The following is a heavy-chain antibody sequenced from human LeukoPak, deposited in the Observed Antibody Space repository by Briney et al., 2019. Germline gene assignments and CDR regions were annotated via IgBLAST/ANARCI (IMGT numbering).Heavy chain of an antibody. CDR1: GFAFSFFA. D-gene: IGHD6-19*01. V-gene: IGHV3-23*01. J-gene: IGHJ5*01. CDR3: AKPISGGLAVTADWFAP. Sequence: GGSLRLSCKASGFAFSFFAMSWLRQAPGKGLEWVSTINANSGTRSYAASVRGRFTISRDNSKNTLYLQLNTLRADDTAVYYCAKPISGGLAVTADWFAPWGQGTLVVVSS. CDR2: INANSGTR.